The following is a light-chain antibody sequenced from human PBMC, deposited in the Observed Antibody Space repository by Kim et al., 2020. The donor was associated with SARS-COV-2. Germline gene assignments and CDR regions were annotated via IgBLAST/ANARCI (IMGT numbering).Light chain of an antibody. Sequence: DIQMTQSPSTLSASVGDRVTITCRASQDIGGWLAWYQQKPGKAPKLLISKASSLESGVPSRFSASGSGTEFSLSISSLQPDDFATYFCQQYANYWTFGKGPRWISN. CDR2: KAS. V-gene: IGKV1-5*03. CDR3: QQYANYWT. J-gene: IGKJ1*01. CDR1: QDIGGW.